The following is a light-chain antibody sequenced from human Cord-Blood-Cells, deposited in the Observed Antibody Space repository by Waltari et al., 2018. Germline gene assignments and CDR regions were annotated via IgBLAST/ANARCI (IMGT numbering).Light chain of an antibody. CDR3: QQYNNWPPYT. Sequence: EIVMTQSPATLSVSPGERATLSCRASQSVSSNLAWYQQKPGQSPRLLIYGASTRAPGXPARFSGSGSGTEFTLTISSLQSEDFAVYYCQQYNNWPPYTFGQGTKLEIK. CDR2: GAS. CDR1: QSVSSN. J-gene: IGKJ2*01. V-gene: IGKV3-15*01.